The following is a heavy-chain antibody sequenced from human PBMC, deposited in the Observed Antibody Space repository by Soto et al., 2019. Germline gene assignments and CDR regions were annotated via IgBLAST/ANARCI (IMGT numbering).Heavy chain of an antibody. V-gene: IGHV3-23*01. CDR2: ITGSGGST. Sequence: EVQLLESGGGLVQPGGSLRLSCAASGFTFSSYALSWVRQAPGKGLEWVSAITGSGGSTYYEDSVKGRFTISRGTSKNTLSLQMNSLRAEDTAVYYCAKGLGSGSYAASASWGQGTLVTVSS. CDR3: AKGLGSGSYAASAS. D-gene: IGHD1-26*01. CDR1: GFTFSSYA. J-gene: IGHJ5*02.